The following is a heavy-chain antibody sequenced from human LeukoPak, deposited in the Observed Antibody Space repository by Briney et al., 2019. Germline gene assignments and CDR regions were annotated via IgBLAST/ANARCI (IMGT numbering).Heavy chain of an antibody. D-gene: IGHD3-3*02. CDR1: GFTFSSCG. CDR3: AKDLSRAHYYGMDV. V-gene: IGHV3-30*18. CDR2: ISNDGSNR. J-gene: IGHJ6*02. Sequence: GGSLRLSCAASGFTFSSCGMHWVRQAPGKGLEWVAVISNDGSNRYYTESVKGRFTISRDNSKNTLYLQMSSLRAEDTAVYYCAKDLSRAHYYGMDVWGQGTTVTVSS.